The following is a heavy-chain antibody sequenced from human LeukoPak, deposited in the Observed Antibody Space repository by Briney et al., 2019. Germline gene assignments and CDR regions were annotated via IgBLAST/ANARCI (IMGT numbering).Heavy chain of an antibody. CDR1: VGSISGYY. D-gene: IGHD3-9*01. Sequence: SEALSLTCSVSVGSISGYYWSWIRLPPGKGLEWIGYIHASGSTHYNSSLKSRVTILLDTSKNQFSLEVISLTAADTAVYYCARRFFDQDFFDYWGQGTLVTVSS. CDR2: IHASGST. V-gene: IGHV4-4*09. CDR3: ARRFFDQDFFDY. J-gene: IGHJ4*02.